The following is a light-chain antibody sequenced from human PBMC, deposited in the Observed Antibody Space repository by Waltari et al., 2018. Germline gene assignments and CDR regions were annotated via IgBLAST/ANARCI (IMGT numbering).Light chain of an antibody. CDR2: EVT. Sequence: QSALTQPPSASGSPGQSVTISCAGTSADVGTYQYVSWYQQHPGRPPKLVIYEVTKRPSGVAARFFGSNAGNTASLTVSGLQAEDEADYYCTSYAGAHNLLFGGGTKLTVL. J-gene: IGLJ2*01. CDR1: SADVGTYQY. CDR3: TSYAGAHNLL. V-gene: IGLV2-8*01.